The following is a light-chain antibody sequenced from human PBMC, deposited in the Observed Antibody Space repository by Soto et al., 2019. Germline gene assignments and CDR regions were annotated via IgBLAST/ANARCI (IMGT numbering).Light chain of an antibody. J-gene: IGKJ1*01. CDR1: QSIDTW. CDR3: QQYDSYSWK. CDR2: DAS. Sequence: DIQMTQSPSTLSAFVGDTVTITCRASQSIDTWLAWHQQKPGKAPKLLIYDASSLESGVPSRFSGSGSGTEITLTISSLQTDDFASYYCQQYDSYSWKFGQGTKVDIK. V-gene: IGKV1-5*01.